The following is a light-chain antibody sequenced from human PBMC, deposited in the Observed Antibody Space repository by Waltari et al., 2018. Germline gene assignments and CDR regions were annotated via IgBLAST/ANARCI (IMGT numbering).Light chain of an antibody. CDR1: QSISRH. Sequence: DIQMTQSPSSLSASVGDRVTITCRASQSISRHLHWYQQKSGKAPKFLIHAASSLQSGVPSRFSGSGSGTDFTLTISSLQPEDFATYYCQQSYNTPFTFGPGTKVDVE. CDR2: AAS. J-gene: IGKJ3*01. CDR3: QQSYNTPFT. V-gene: IGKV1-39*01.